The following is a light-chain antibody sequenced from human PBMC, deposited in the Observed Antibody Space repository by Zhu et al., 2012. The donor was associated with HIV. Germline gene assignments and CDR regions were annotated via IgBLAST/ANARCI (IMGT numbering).Light chain of an antibody. V-gene: IGKV3-20*01. J-gene: IGKJ5*01. Sequence: EIMLTQSPGTLSLSPGERATLSCRASQSVSRTYLAWYQQKPGQAPRPLIYGASNRPTGIPDRFSGSGSGTDFTLTITRVEPEDFAVYYCQHYGGSPPITFGQGTRLDIK. CDR1: QSVSRTY. CDR2: GAS. CDR3: QHYGGSPPIT.